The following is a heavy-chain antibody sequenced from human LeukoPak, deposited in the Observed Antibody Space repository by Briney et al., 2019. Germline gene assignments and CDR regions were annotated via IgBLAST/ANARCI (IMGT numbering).Heavy chain of an antibody. CDR1: GGSISSGGYS. CDR3: ARDGLAAGAFQH. CDR2: IYHSGST. J-gene: IGHJ1*01. Sequence: PSQTLSLTCAVSGGSISSGGYSWSWIRQPPGKGLEWIGYIYHSGSTNYNPSLKSRVTISVDTSKNQFSLKLSSVTAADTAVYYCARDGLAAGAFQHWGQGTLVTVSS. V-gene: IGHV4-30-2*01. D-gene: IGHD6-13*01.